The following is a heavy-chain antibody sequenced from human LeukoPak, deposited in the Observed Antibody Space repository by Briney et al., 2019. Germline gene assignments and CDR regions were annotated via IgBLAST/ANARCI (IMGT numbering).Heavy chain of an antibody. V-gene: IGHV1-2*02. CDR2: INPNSGGT. D-gene: IGHD2-2*01. Sequence: ASVKVSCKASGYTFTGYYMHWVRQAPGQGLEWMGWINPNSGGTNYAQKFQGRVTMTRDTSISTAYMELSRLRSDDTAVYYCASPYCSSTSCYDWFDPWGQGTLVTVS. J-gene: IGHJ5*02. CDR1: GYTFTGYY. CDR3: ASPYCSSTSCYDWFDP.